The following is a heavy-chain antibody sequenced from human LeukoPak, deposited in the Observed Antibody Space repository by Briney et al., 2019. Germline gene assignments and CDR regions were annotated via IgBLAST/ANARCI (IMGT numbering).Heavy chain of an antibody. V-gene: IGHV4-59*08. CDR2: IKYSGHT. Sequence: SETLSLTCTLSGGSISSYYWSWIRQPPGKGLEWIGYIKYSGHTNYNPSLKSRVTISVDTSKNQFSLKLSSVTAADTAVYYCARVVVSYYYMDVWGKGTTVTVSS. CDR1: GGSISSYY. D-gene: IGHD2-15*01. CDR3: ARVVVSYYYMDV. J-gene: IGHJ6*03.